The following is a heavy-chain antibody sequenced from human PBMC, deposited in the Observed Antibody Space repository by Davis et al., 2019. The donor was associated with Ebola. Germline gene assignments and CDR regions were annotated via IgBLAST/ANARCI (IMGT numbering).Heavy chain of an antibody. Sequence: GESLKISCAASGFTFSSYAMSWVRPAPGKGLEWVSAISGSGGSTYYADSVKGRFTISRDNAKNSLYLQMNSLRAEDTAVYYCARESSWWGQGTLVTVSS. CDR2: ISGSGGST. CDR3: ARESSW. J-gene: IGHJ4*02. D-gene: IGHD6-13*01. CDR1: GFTFSSYA. V-gene: IGHV3-23*01.